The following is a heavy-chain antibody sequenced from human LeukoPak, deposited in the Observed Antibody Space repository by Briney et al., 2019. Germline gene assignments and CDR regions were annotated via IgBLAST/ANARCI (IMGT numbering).Heavy chain of an antibody. CDR1: GGTFSSYA. D-gene: IGHD5-18*01. J-gene: IGHJ4*02. Sequence: SVKVSCKASGGTFSSYAISWVRQAPGQGLEWMGRIIPILGIANYAQKFQGRVTITADKSTSTAYMELSSLRSKDTAVYYCARGSGYSSRCWGQGTLVTVSS. CDR2: IIPILGIA. V-gene: IGHV1-69*04. CDR3: ARGSGYSSRC.